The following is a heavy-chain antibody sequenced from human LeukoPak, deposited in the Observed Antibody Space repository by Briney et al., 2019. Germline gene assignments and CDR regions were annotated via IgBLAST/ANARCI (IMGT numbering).Heavy chain of an antibody. D-gene: IGHD4-11*01. Sequence: PGGSLRLSCAASGFTFSSYEMNWVRQAPGKGLEWVSYISGTGSTTYYADSVKGRFTISRDNAKRSLYLQMNSLRVDDTAVYYCATGDDYTNSDYMVVWGKGTTVTVSS. J-gene: IGHJ6*03. V-gene: IGHV3-48*03. CDR2: ISGTGSTT. CDR3: ATGDDYTNSDYMVV. CDR1: GFTFSSYE.